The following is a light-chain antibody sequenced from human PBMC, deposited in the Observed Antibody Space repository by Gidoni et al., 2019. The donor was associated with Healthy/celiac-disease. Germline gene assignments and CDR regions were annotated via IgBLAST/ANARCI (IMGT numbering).Light chain of an antibody. Sequence: EIVLTQPSGTLSLSPGKRATLSCRASQSVSSSYLAWYQQNPGQAPRLLIYGASSRATGIPDRFSGSGSGTDFTLTISRLEPEDFAVYYCQQYGSSPPRTFGQGTKVEIK. CDR2: GAS. J-gene: IGKJ1*01. CDR3: QQYGSSPPRT. CDR1: QSVSSSY. V-gene: IGKV3-20*01.